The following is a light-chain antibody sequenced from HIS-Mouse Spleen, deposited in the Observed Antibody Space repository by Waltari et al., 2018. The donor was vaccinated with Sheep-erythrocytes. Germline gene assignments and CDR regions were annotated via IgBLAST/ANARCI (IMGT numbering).Light chain of an antibody. CDR1: QSLVHSDGNTY. CDR3: MQGTHWPLT. J-gene: IGKJ4*01. CDR2: KVS. Sequence: DVVMTQSPLSLPVTLGQPASISCRSSQSLVHSDGNTYLNWFQQRPGQSPRRIIYKVSNRDSGVPDRCSGSGSGTDFTLKISRVEAEDVGVYYCMQGTHWPLTFGGGTKVEIK. V-gene: IGKV2-30*02.